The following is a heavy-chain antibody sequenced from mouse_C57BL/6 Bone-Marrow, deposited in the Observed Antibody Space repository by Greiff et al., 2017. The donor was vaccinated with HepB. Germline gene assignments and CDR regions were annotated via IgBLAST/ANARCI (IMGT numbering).Heavy chain of an antibody. CDR1: GYTFTSYT. Sequence: LQESGAELARPGASVKMSCKASGYTFTSYTMHWVKQRPGQGLEWIGYINPSSGYTKYNQKFKDKATLTADKSSSTAYMQLSSLTSEDSAVYYCASRGYFYWYFDVWGTGTTVTVSS. J-gene: IGHJ1*03. CDR2: INPSSGYT. V-gene: IGHV1-4*01. D-gene: IGHD2-3*01. CDR3: ASRGYFYWYFDV.